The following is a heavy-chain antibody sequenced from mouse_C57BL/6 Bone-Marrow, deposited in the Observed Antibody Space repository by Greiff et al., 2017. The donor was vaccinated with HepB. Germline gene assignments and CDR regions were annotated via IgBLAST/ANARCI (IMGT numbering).Heavy chain of an antibody. J-gene: IGHJ2*01. CDR3: ARYAYGSLDY. CDR1: GFTFTDYY. CDR2: IRNKANGYTT. D-gene: IGHD1-1*01. V-gene: IGHV7-3*01. Sequence: EVQVVESGGGLVQPGGSLSLSCAASGFTFTDYYMSWVRQPPGKALEWLGFIRNKANGYTTEYSASVKGRFTISRDNSQSILYLQMNALGAEDSATYYCARYAYGSLDYWGQGTTLTVSS.